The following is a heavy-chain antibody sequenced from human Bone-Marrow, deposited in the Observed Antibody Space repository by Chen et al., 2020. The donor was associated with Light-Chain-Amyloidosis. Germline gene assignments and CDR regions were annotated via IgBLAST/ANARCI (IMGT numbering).Heavy chain of an antibody. CDR1: GYTFPNYW. Sequence: EVKKPGESLKISCKGSGYTFPNYWIGWVRQMPGKGLEWMGVIYPDDSDARYSPSFEGQVTISADKSITTAYLQWRSLKASDTAMYYCARRRHGYNFHYWGQGTLLTVSS. J-gene: IGHJ4*02. CDR3: ARRRHGYNFHY. CDR2: IYPDDSDA. V-gene: IGHV5-51*01. D-gene: IGHD5-12*01.